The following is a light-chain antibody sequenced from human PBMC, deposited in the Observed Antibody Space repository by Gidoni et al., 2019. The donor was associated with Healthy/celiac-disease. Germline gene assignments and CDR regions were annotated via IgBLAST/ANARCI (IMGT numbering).Light chain of an antibody. Sequence: EIVLTQSPGTLSLSPGERATLPCRASQSVSSSYLAWYQQKPGQAPRLLIYGASSRATGIPDRFSGSGSGTDFTLTISRLEPEDFAVYYCQQYGSSPGYTFXQXTKLEIK. V-gene: IGKV3-20*01. CDR1: QSVSSSY. J-gene: IGKJ2*01. CDR2: GAS. CDR3: QQYGSSPGYT.